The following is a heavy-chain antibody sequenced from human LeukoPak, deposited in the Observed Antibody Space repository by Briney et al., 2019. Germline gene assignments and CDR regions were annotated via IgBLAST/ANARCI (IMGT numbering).Heavy chain of an antibody. Sequence: GGSLRLSCAASGFTFSSYWMHWVRQAPGKGLVWVSRISPDGSSALYAGSVKGRFTISRDNAKNTLYLQMNSLRAEDTAVYYCARLSVAGTWFDYWGQGTLVTVSS. V-gene: IGHV3-74*01. CDR2: ISPDGSSA. D-gene: IGHD6-13*01. CDR1: GFTFSSYW. CDR3: ARLSVAGTWFDY. J-gene: IGHJ4*02.